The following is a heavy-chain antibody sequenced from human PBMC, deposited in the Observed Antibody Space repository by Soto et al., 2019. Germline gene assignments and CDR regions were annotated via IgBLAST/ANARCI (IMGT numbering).Heavy chain of an antibody. V-gene: IGHV4-4*02. CDR3: ARATGNYDILTGYYPQAFDI. CDR1: GGSISSRNW. J-gene: IGHJ3*02. D-gene: IGHD3-9*01. CDR2: IYHSGST. Sequence: SETLSLTCAVSGGSISSRNWWSWVRQPPGKGLEWIGEIYHSGSTNYNPSLKSRVTISVDKSKNQFSLKLSSVTAADTAVYYCARATGNYDILTGYYPQAFDIWGQGTMVT.